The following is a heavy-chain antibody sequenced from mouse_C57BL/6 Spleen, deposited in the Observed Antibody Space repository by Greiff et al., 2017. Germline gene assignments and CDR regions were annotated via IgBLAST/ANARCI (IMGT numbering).Heavy chain of an antibody. CDR3: ARNYYYGSSYDD. J-gene: IGHJ2*01. CDR2: ISGGGGNT. CDR1: GFTFSSYT. D-gene: IGHD1-1*01. V-gene: IGHV5-9*01. Sequence: DVKLVESGGGLVKPGGSLKLSCAASGFTFSSYTMSWVRQTPEKRLEWVATISGGGGNTYYPDSVKGRFTISRDNAKNTLYLQMSSLRSEDTALYYCARNYYYGSSYDDWGQGTTLTVSS.